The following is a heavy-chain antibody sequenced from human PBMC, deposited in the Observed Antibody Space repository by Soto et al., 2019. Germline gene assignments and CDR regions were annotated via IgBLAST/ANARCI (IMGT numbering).Heavy chain of an antibody. CDR3: ARSRVVVAATPAFDI. Sequence: PGGSLRLSCAASGFTFSSYWMHWVRQAPWKGLVWVSRINSDGSSTSYADSVKGRFTISRDNAKNTLYLQMNSLRAEDTAVYYCARSRVVVAATPAFDIWGQGTMVTVSS. CDR1: GFTFSSYW. V-gene: IGHV3-74*01. D-gene: IGHD2-15*01. J-gene: IGHJ3*02. CDR2: INSDGSST.